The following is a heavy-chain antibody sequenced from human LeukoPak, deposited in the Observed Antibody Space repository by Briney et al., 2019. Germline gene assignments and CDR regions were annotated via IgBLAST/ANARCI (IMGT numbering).Heavy chain of an antibody. CDR1: GFTFSSYA. J-gene: IGHJ4*02. V-gene: IGHV3-23*01. Sequence: PGGSLRLSCAASGFTFSSYAMSWVRQAPGKGLEWVSAISGSGGSTYYADSVKGRFTISRDNSKNTLYLQMNSLRAEDTAVYYCAKVPTYYSYFDTFDYWGQGTLVTVSS. CDR2: ISGSGGST. D-gene: IGHD3-22*01. CDR3: AKVPTYYSYFDTFDY.